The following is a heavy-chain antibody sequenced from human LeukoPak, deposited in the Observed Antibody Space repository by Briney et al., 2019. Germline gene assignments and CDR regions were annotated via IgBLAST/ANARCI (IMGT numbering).Heavy chain of an antibody. CDR3: ARVLRKPVGASG. CDR2: ITGGSTYI. J-gene: IGHJ4*02. CDR1: GFTLAGYT. Sequence: GSLRLSCAASGFTLAGYTMNWVRQAPGKGLEWVSSITGGSTYIHYADSVKGRFTISRDDAKNSLYLQMNSLRVEDTAVYYCARVLRKPVGASGWGQGTLVTVSS. V-gene: IGHV3-21*01. D-gene: IGHD1-26*01.